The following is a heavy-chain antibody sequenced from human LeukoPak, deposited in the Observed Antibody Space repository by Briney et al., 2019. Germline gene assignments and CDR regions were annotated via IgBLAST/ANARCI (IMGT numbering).Heavy chain of an antibody. CDR1: GYTFTSYA. J-gene: IGHJ4*02. CDR3: ARDTPLGIVGTGYFDY. V-gene: IGHV1-69*05. Sequence: SVKVSCKASGYTFTSYAISWVRQAPGQGRERMGRIIPIFGTANYAQKFQGRVTITTDESTSTAYMELSSLRSEDTAVYYCARDTPLGIVGTGYFDYWGQGTLVTVSS. D-gene: IGHD1-26*01. CDR2: IIPIFGTA.